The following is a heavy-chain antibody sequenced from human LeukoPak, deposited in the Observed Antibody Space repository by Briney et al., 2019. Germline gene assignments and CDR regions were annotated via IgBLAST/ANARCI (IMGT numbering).Heavy chain of an antibody. CDR2: ISGSGGST. CDR3: ARGRLLDYGDYADY. CDR1: GFTFSSYA. Sequence: PGGSLRLSCAASGFTFSSYAMSWVRQAPGKGLEWVSAISGSGGSTYYADSVKGRFTISRDNSKNTLYLQMNSLRAEDTAVYYCARGRLLDYGDYADYWGQGTLVTVSS. V-gene: IGHV3-23*01. J-gene: IGHJ4*02. D-gene: IGHD4-17*01.